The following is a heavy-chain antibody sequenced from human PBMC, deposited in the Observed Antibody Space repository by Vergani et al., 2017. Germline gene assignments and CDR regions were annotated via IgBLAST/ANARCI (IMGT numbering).Heavy chain of an antibody. D-gene: IGHD2-15*01. V-gene: IGHV3-21*01. CDR1: GFTFSSYS. J-gene: IGHJ6*02. Sequence: EVQLVESGGGLVKPGGSLRLSCAASGFTFSSYSMNWVRQAPGKGLEWVSSISSSSSYIYYDDSVKGRFIISRDNAKNSLYLQMNSLRAEDTAVYYCASEVVVVAATPFGMDVWGQGTTVTVSS. CDR3: ASEVVVVAATPFGMDV. CDR2: ISSSSSYI.